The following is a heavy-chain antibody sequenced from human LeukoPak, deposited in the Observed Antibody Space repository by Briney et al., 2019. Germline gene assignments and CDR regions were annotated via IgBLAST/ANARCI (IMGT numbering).Heavy chain of an antibody. D-gene: IGHD3-3*01. J-gene: IGHJ4*02. CDR3: AKEANYDFWSGYYVAYYFDY. CDR2: ISGSGGST. Sequence: GGTLRLSCAASGFTFSSFAMSWIRQAPGKGLEWVSAISGSGGSTYYADSVKGRFTIPRDNSKNTLYLQMNSLRAEDTAVYYCAKEANYDFWSGYYVAYYFDYWGQGTLVTVSS. V-gene: IGHV3-23*01. CDR1: GFTFSSFA.